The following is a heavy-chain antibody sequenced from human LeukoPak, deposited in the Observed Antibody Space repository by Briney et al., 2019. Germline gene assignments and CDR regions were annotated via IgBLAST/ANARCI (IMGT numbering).Heavy chain of an antibody. J-gene: IGHJ4*02. Sequence: GGSLRLSCAASGFTFSSYWMHWVRQAPGKGLEWVANIKQDGSKKSYVDSVKGRSTISRDNAKNSLYLQMNSLRAEDTAIYYCTRVGYIDEGIDYWGQGTLVTVSS. V-gene: IGHV3-7*04. CDR3: TRVGYIDEGIDY. D-gene: IGHD5-24*01. CDR1: GFTFSSYW. CDR2: IKQDGSKK.